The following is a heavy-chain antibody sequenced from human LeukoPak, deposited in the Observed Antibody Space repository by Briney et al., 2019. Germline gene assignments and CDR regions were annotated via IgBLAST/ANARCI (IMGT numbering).Heavy chain of an antibody. Sequence: ASVKVSGKASGYTFTSYAKNWVRQAPGQGLEWMGWINTNTGNPTYAQGFTGRFVFSLDTSVSTAYLQISSLKAEDTAVYYCARTVREPSLYDSSGYYYFDYWGQGTLVTVSS. CDR1: GYTFTSYA. CDR2: INTNTGNP. J-gene: IGHJ4*02. D-gene: IGHD3-22*01. CDR3: ARTVREPSLYDSSGYYYFDY. V-gene: IGHV7-4-1*02.